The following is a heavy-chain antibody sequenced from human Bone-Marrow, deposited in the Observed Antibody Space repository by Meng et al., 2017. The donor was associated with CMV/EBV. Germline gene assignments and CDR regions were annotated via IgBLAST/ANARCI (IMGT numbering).Heavy chain of an antibody. D-gene: IGHD3-3*01. CDR3: ARSLLEGYYFDD. CDR1: GFTFSDYY. J-gene: IGHJ4*02. V-gene: IGHV3-11*01. Sequence: GESLKISCAASGFTFSDYYMSWIRQAPGKGLEWVSYISSSGSTIYYADSVKGRFTISRDNAKNSLYLQMNSLRAEDTAVYYCARSLLEGYYFDDWGQGTLVTVSS. CDR2: ISSSGSTI.